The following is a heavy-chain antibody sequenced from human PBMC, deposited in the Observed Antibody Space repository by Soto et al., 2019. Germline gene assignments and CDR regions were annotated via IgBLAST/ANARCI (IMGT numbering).Heavy chain of an antibody. V-gene: IGHV1-69*12. CDR1: GGTFSNSA. D-gene: IGHD3-3*02. CDR3: ARDKDRQQLGGNYYYILDV. CDR2: IMPIFRTP. J-gene: IGHJ6*02. Sequence: QVQLEQSGAEVKKPGSSVKVSCKASGGTFSNSAISWVRQAPGQGLEWMGGIMPIFRTPDYAQTIQGRVTITADESTSTAYMELSGLRSDDTAVYYCARDKDRQQLGGNYYYILDVWGHGTTVTVSS.